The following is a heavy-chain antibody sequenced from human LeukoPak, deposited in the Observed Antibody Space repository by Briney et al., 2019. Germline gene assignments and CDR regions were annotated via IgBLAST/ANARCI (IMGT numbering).Heavy chain of an antibody. CDR1: GFTFNTYT. J-gene: IGHJ4*02. CDR2: IYTAGNT. CDR3: STAPFGDPYFDS. Sequence: GGSLRLSCAASGFTFNTYTMNWVRQAPGKGLEAVSVIYTAGNTFYADSVRGRFIISRDISRSTVSLRMTSLRAEDTGIYYCSTAPFGDPYFDSWGQGTMVTVAS. D-gene: IGHD4-17*01. V-gene: IGHV3-53*01.